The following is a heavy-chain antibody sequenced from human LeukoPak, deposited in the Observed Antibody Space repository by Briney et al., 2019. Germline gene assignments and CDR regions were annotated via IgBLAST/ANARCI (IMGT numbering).Heavy chain of an antibody. V-gene: IGHV1-8*01. CDR3: ARGPRVAAYDY. J-gene: IGHJ4*02. Sequence: GASVHVSCKSSVYTFTSYDINWVRQATGQGLEWMGWMNPNSGNTGYAQKFQGRVTMTRNTSISTAYMELSSLRSEDTAVYYCARGPRVAAYDYWGQGTLVTVSS. CDR1: VYTFTSYD. CDR2: MNPNSGNT. D-gene: IGHD2-15*01.